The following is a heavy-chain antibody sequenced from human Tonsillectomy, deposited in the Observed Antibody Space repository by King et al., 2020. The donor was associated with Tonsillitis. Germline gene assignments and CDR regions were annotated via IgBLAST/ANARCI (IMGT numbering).Heavy chain of an antibody. CDR3: AGGGAYYYYGMDV. CDR2: INHSGST. D-gene: IGHD3-16*01. CDR1: GGSFSGYY. V-gene: IGHV4-34*01. Sequence: QVQLQQWGAGLLKPSETLSLTCAVYGGSFSGYYWSWIRQPPGKGLEWIGEINHSGSTNYNPSLKSRVTISVDTSKNQFSVKLSSVTAADTAVYYCAGGGAYYYYGMDVWGQGTTVTVSS. J-gene: IGHJ6*02.